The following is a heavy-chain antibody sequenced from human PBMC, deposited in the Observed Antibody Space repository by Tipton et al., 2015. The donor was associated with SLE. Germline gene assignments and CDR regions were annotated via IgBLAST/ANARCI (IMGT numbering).Heavy chain of an antibody. CDR2: INHSGST. J-gene: IGHJ4*02. CDR1: GGSISSSNW. Sequence: GLVKPSGTLSLTCAVSGGSISSSNWWSWVRQPPGKGLEWIGEINHSGSTNYNPSLKSRVTISVDTSKNQFSLKLSSVTAADTAVYYCARDRGGSSPVWGQGTLVTVSS. CDR3: ARDRGGSSPV. D-gene: IGHD6-6*01. V-gene: IGHV4-4*02.